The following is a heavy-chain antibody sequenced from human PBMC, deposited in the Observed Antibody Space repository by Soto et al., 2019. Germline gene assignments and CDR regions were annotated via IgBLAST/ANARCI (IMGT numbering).Heavy chain of an antibody. CDR2: INPSGGST. Sequence: QVQLVQSGAEVKKPGASVKVSCKASGYTFTSYYMHWVRQAPGQGLEWMGIINPSGGSTSYAQKFQGRVTMTRDTSTSTVYMELSSLRSEDTAVYYCAIAVAGTSYYYDGMDVWGQGTTVTVSS. D-gene: IGHD6-19*01. CDR3: AIAVAGTSYYYDGMDV. V-gene: IGHV1-46*01. CDR1: GYTFTSYY. J-gene: IGHJ6*02.